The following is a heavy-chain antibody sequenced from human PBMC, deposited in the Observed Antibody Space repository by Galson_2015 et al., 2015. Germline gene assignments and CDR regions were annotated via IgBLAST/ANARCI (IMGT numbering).Heavy chain of an antibody. V-gene: IGHV1-46*01. J-gene: IGHJ6*03. CDR2: INPSGGST. CDR1: GYTFTSYY. Sequence: SVKVCCKASGYTFTSYYMHWVRQAPGQGLEWMGIINPSGGSTSYAQKFQGRVTMTRDTSTSPVYMELSSLRSEDTAVYYCARDEEGSGRAAALCYMDVWGKGTTVTVSS. D-gene: IGHD3-3*01. CDR3: ARDEEGSGRAAALCYMDV.